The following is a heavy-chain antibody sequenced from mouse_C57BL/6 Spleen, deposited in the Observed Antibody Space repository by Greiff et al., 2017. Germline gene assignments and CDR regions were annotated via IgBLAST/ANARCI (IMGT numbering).Heavy chain of an antibody. V-gene: IGHV3-6*01. D-gene: IGHD2-1*01. CDR1: GYSITSGYY. CDR3: ASYYGTLYYAMDY. CDR2: ISYDGSN. J-gene: IGHJ4*01. Sequence: EVKLEESGPGLVKPSQSLSLTCSVTGYSITSGYYWNWIRQFPGNKLEWMGYISYDGSNNYNPSIKNRITITRDTSKNQFFLKLNSVTTEDTATYYCASYYGTLYYAMDYWGQGTSVTVSS.